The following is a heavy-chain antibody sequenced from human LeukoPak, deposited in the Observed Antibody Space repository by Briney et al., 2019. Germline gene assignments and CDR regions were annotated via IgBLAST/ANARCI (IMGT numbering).Heavy chain of an antibody. CDR1: GFTFSGSA. J-gene: IGHJ5*02. CDR3: ARGTRVAANLHTA. V-gene: IGHV3-73*01. CDR2: IRSEANSYAT. Sequence: PGGSLRLSCAASGFTFSGSAMHWVRQASGKGLEWVGRIRSEANSYATAYAASVKGRFTISRDDSKNTAYLQMNSLKTEDTAVYYCARGTRVAANLHTAWGQGTLVTVSS. D-gene: IGHD2-15*01.